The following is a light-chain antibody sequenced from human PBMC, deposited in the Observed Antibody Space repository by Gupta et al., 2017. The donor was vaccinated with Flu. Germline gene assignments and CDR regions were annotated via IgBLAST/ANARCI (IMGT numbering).Light chain of an antibody. CDR2: KAS. Sequence: SPSTLSASVGDRVTITCRASQSISSWLAWYQQKPGKTPKLLIYKASSLESGVPSRFSGSGSGTEFTLTISSLQADDSATYYCQQDKSYRTFGQGTKVEIK. J-gene: IGKJ1*01. V-gene: IGKV1-5*03. CDR3: QQDKSYRT. CDR1: QSISSW.